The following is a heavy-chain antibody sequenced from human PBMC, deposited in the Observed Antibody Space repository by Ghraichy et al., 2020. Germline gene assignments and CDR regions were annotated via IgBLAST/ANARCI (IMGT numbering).Heavy chain of an antibody. J-gene: IGHJ6*02. V-gene: IGHV4-59*01. CDR2: IYYSGTT. D-gene: IGHD2-15*01. CDR3: ARALGYCSGGSCYGGGYYYYGMDV. CDR1: GGSISSYY. Sequence: SETLSLTCTVSGGSISSYYWSWIRQPPGKGLEWIGYIYYSGTTNYNPSLKSRVTISVDMSKNQFSLKLSSVTAADTAVYYCARALGYCSGGSCYGGGYYYYGMDVWGQGTTVTVSS.